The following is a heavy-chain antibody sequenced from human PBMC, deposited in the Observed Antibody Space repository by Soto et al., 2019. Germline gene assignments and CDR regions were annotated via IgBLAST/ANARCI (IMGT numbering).Heavy chain of an antibody. J-gene: IGHJ6*02. V-gene: IGHV5-51*01. Sequence: GGDPKNSWGRSGFNFRQNKTRCVCQMPGKGLEWMGIINPGDSDTRYSPSFQGQVTISADKSISTAYLQWSTLKASDTATYYCATSYGDSYYYYYGMDVWGQGTTVTVSS. CDR2: INPGDSDT. CDR1: GFNFRQNK. CDR3: ATSYGDSYYYYYGMDV. D-gene: IGHD4-17*01.